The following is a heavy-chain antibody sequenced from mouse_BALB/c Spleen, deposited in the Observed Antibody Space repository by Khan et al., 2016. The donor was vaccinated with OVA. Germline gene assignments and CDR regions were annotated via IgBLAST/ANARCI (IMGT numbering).Heavy chain of an antibody. Sequence: QVQLQQSGGDLMKPGASEKISCKATGYTFSSYWIEWVKQRPGHGLEWIGQIFPGSVSIPYNEKFKGKATFTADTSSNTAYMQLSSLTSEDSAVYYCARGGYGGFAFWGQGTLVTVSA. CDR3: ARGGYGGFAF. D-gene: IGHD2-2*01. V-gene: IGHV1-9*01. CDR1: GYTFSSYW. J-gene: IGHJ3*01. CDR2: IFPGSVSI.